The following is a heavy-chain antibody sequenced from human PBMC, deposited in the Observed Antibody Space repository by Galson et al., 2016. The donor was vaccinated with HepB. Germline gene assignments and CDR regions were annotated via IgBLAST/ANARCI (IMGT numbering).Heavy chain of an antibody. V-gene: IGHV4-59*08. D-gene: IGHD4/OR15-4a*01. J-gene: IGHJ4*02. Sequence: SETLSLTCSVSGGSMNHYHWGWIRQPPGKGMESIGYIFYTGSTNYSPSFKSRVTMSVDTSKNQFSLNLSSVTAADTAVYHCARVLPRSGANPAQFESWGRGTLVTVSS. CDR1: GGSMNHYH. CDR2: IFYTGST. CDR3: ARVLPRSGANPAQFES.